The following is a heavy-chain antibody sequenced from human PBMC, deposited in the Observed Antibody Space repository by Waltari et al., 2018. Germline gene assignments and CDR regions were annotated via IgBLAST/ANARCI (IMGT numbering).Heavy chain of an antibody. J-gene: IGHJ4*02. V-gene: IGHV1-46*01. Sequence: QVQLVQSGAEVKKPGASVKVSCKASGYTFTSYYMHWVRQAPGQGLEWMGIINPSGGSTSYAQKFQGRVTMTRDTSTSTVYMELSSLRSEDTAVYYCARAGSSSWARCVFVGGYWGQGTLVTVSS. CDR1: GYTFTSYY. CDR3: ARAGSSSWARCVFVGGY. D-gene: IGHD6-13*01. CDR2: INPSGGST.